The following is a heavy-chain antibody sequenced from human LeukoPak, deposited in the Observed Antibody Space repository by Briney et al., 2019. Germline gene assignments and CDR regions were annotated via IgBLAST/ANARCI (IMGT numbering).Heavy chain of an antibody. J-gene: IGHJ4*02. V-gene: IGHV3-7*01. Sequence: GGSLRLSCAASGFTFSNYWMSWVRQTPGKGLEWVANINKDGSEKYYVDSVKGRFTISRDNAKNSLYLQMNSLRVEDTAVYYCARDTVTYWGQGALVTVSS. D-gene: IGHD4-17*01. CDR2: INKDGSEK. CDR3: ARDTVTY. CDR1: GFTFSNYW.